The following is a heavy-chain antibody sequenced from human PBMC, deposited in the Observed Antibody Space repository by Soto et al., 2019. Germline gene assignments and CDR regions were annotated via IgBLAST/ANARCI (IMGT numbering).Heavy chain of an antibody. J-gene: IGHJ6*02. CDR2: IYYSGST. CDR3: ARARWLVGYYYYYALDV. D-gene: IGHD6-19*01. Sequence: QVQLQESGPGLVKPSETLSLTCTVSGDSISDYYWSWIRQPPGKGLEWIGYIYYSGSTNYNPSLKGRVTISVDTSKNQFSLKLSSVTAADTAVYYCARARWLVGYYYYYALDVWGQGTTVTVSS. V-gene: IGHV4-59*01. CDR1: GDSISDYY.